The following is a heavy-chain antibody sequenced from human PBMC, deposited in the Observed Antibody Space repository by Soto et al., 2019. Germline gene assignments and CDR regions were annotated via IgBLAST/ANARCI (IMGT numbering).Heavy chain of an antibody. J-gene: IGHJ6*03. CDR3: ARDLSRRNYYYYYYMDV. V-gene: IGHV3-21*01. Sequence: EVQLVESGGGLVKPGGSLRLSCAASGFTFSSYSMNWVRQAPGKGLEWVSSISSSSSYIYYADSVKGRFTISRDNAKNSLYLQMNSLRAEDTAVYYCARDLSRRNYYYYYYMDVWVKGTTVTVSS. CDR1: GFTFSSYS. CDR2: ISSSSSYI.